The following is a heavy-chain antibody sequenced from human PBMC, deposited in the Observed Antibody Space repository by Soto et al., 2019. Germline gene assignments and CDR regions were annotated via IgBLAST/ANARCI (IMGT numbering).Heavy chain of an antibody. J-gene: IGHJ6*02. CDR1: GFTFSSYW. V-gene: IGHV3-7*01. D-gene: IGHD3-10*01. CDR2: IKQDGSEK. Sequence: EVQLVESGGGLVQPGGSLRLSCAASGFTFSSYWLSWVRQAPGKGLEWVAYIKQDGSEKYYVDSVKGRFTISRDNAKNSLYLHMNSLRAEDTAVYYCAKTMVRGVTRYYYYRMDVWGQGTTVSVSS. CDR3: AKTMVRGVTRYYYYRMDV.